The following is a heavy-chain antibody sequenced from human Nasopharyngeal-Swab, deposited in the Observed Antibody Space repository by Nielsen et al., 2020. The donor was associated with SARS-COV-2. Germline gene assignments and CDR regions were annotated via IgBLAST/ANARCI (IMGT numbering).Heavy chain of an antibody. J-gene: IGHJ6*02. CDR1: GGSISSYY. D-gene: IGHD6-13*01. CDR3: AGGLAAAGTIYYYYYGMDV. Sequence: SETLSLTCTVSGGSISSYYWSWIRQPPGKGLEWIGYIYYSGSTNYNPSLKSRVTISVDTYKNQFFLKLSSVKEEETAVYYCAGGLAAAGTIYYYYYGMDVWGQGTTVTVSS. CDR2: IYYSGST. V-gene: IGHV4-59*13.